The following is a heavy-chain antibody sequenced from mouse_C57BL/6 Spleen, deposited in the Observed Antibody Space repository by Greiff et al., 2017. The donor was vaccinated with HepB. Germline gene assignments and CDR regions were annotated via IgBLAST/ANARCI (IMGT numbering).Heavy chain of an antibody. V-gene: IGHV1-59*01. J-gene: IGHJ3*01. CDR1: GYTFTSYW. CDR3: ARTGLGRLAY. D-gene: IGHD4-1*01. CDR2: IDPSDSYT. Sequence: QVQLQQPGAELVRPGPSVKLSCKASGYTFTSYWMHWVKQRPGQGLEWIGVIDPSDSYTNYNQKFKGKATLTVDTSSSTAYMQLSSLTSEDSAVYYCARTGLGRLAYWGQGTLVTVSA.